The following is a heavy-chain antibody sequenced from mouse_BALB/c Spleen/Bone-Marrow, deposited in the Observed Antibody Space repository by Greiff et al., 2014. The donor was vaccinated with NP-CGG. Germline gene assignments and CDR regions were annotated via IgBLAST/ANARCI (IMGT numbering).Heavy chain of an antibody. CDR2: IDPANGNT. V-gene: IGHV14-3*02. Sequence: EVQLQQSXAELVTPGASVTLSCTASGFNFKDTYMHWVKQRPEQGLEWIGRIDPANGNTKYDPKFQGRATITADTSSNTAYLQLSSLTSEDTAVYYCAPYYYGSSQFAYWGQGTLVTVSA. CDR1: GFNFKDTY. D-gene: IGHD1-1*01. J-gene: IGHJ3*01. CDR3: APYYYGSSQFAY.